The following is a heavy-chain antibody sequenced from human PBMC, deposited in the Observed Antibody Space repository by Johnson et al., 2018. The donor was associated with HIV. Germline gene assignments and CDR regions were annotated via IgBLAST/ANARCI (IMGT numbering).Heavy chain of an antibody. Sequence: VQLVESGGGLVQPGGSVRLSCAASGFTLSSYWMSWVRQAPEKGLEWVANIKQDGSEKYYVDSVKGRFTISRENAKNSVYLQMNTLKVGDTAMYYCARTRSGTYPYSAAFDVWGQGTMVTVSS. J-gene: IGHJ3*01. CDR3: ARTRSGTYPYSAAFDV. CDR1: GFTLSSYW. V-gene: IGHV3-7*01. CDR2: IKQDGSEK. D-gene: IGHD1-26*01.